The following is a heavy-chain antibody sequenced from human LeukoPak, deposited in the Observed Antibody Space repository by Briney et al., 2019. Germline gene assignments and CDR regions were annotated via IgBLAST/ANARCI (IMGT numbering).Heavy chain of an antibody. CDR3: AKSTTWNPKYDY. Sequence: SETLSLTCAVSGDSVSSSSWSWLRQPRGKGLEWIGNIFYSGSTNYNPSLKSRLTISVDTSKNHFFLELRSVTAADTAVYFCAKSTTWNPKYDYWGQGTLVTVSS. V-gene: IGHV4-59*08. J-gene: IGHJ4*02. CDR2: IFYSGST. CDR1: GDSVSSSS. D-gene: IGHD2-2*01.